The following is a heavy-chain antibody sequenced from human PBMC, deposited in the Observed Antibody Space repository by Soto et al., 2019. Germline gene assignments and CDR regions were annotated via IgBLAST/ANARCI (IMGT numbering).Heavy chain of an antibody. J-gene: IGHJ3*02. CDR3: AKQAAGAYDPDAFDI. Sequence: AGSMRLSCAACGISFSGFWMHWVRQAPGKGLVWVSRMFTDVSTTYYADSVKGRFTISRDTANSTLYLQMNRLRDDATAVYYCAKQAAGAYDPDAFDIWGQGTMVTVSS. V-gene: IGHV3-74*01. CDR2: MFTDVSTT. CDR1: GISFSGFW. D-gene: IGHD3-22*01.